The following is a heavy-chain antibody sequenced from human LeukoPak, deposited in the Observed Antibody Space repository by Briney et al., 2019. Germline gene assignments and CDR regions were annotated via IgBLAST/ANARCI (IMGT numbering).Heavy chain of an antibody. CDR2: ISAYNGNT. CDR1: GYTFTSYG. J-gene: IGHJ3*02. V-gene: IGHV1-18*01. Sequence: ASVKVSCKASGYTFTSYGISWVRQAPGQGLEWMGWISAYNGNTNYAQKLQGRVTMTTDTSTSTAYMELRSLRSDDTAVYYCARVGRSVSPGGGDTFDIWGQGTMVTVSS. CDR3: ARVGRSVSPGGGDTFDI. D-gene: IGHD3-10*01.